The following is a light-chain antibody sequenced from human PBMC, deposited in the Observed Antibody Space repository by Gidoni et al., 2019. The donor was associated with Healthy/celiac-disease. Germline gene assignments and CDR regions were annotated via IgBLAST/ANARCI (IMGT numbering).Light chain of an antibody. CDR1: QSVSSY. CDR2: DAS. V-gene: IGKV3-11*01. CDR3: QQRSNWPLT. Sequence: EILLTQSPATLSLSPWARATLSCRASQSVSSYLAWYKQKPGQAPRLLIYDASNRDTGIPARFSGSGSGTDFTLTISSLEPEDFAVYYCQQRSNWPLTFGGGTKVEIK. J-gene: IGKJ4*01.